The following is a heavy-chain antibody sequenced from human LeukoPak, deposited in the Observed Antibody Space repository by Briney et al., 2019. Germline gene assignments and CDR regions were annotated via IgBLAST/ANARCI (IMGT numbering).Heavy chain of an antibody. CDR3: ARETVRGAYFDF. CDR1: GYTFTGYF. V-gene: IGHV1-2*02. D-gene: IGHD3-10*01. Sequence: ASVKVSCKTSGYTFTGYFMHWVRQAPGQGLEWMGWINPNGGGKNSAQKFQGRVTMTRDTSISTAYMELTRLGSDDSAVYYCARETVRGAYFDFWGQGTLVTVPS. CDR2: INPNGGGK. J-gene: IGHJ4*02.